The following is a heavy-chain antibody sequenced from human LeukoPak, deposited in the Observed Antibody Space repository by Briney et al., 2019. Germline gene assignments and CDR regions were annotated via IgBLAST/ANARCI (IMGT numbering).Heavy chain of an antibody. CDR2: IYYSGST. CDR3: ARIVGATWAIDY. CDR1: GGSISCSSYY. J-gene: IGHJ4*02. D-gene: IGHD1-26*01. V-gene: IGHV4-39*01. Sequence: SETLSLTCTVSGGSISCSSYYWGWIRQPPGKGLEWIGSIYYSGSTYYNPSLKSRVTISVDTSKNQFSLKLSSVTAADTAVYYCARIVGATWAIDYWGQGTLATVSS.